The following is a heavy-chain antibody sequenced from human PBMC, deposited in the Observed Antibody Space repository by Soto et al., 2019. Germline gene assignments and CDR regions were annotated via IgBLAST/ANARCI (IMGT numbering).Heavy chain of an antibody. CDR3: ARERSSGTTDKWFDP. CDR2: IWYDGSNK. CDR1: GFTFSSYG. V-gene: IGHV3-33*01. J-gene: IGHJ5*02. D-gene: IGHD1-7*01. Sequence: QVQLVESGGGVVQPGRSLRLSCAASGFTFSSYGMHWVRQAPGKGLERVAVIWYDGSNKYYADSVKGRFTISRDNSKNTLYLQMNSLRAEDTAVYYCARERSSGTTDKWFDPWGQGTLVTVSS.